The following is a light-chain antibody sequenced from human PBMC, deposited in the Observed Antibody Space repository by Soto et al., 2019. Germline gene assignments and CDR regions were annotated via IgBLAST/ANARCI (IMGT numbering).Light chain of an antibody. J-gene: IGKJ1*01. CDR1: QSVSSSF. CDR3: QQYAGSPWT. CDR2: GAS. Sequence: EIGLTQSPGTLSLSPGERATLSCRASQSVSSSFLAWYQQKPGQAPRLLIYGASTRATGIPDRFSGSGSGTDFTLTISRLEPEEFAVYYCQQYAGSPWTFGQGTKVEIK. V-gene: IGKV3-20*01.